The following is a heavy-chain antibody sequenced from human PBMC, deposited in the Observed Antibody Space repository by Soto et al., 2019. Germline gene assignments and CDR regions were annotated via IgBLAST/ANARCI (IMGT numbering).Heavy chain of an antibody. CDR1: GGSISSGDYY. CDR3: EREVVGSRFDP. D-gene: IGHD2-15*01. J-gene: IGHJ5*02. Sequence: TLSLTCTVSGGSISSGDYYWSWIRQPPGKGLEWIGYIYYSGSTYHNPSLKSRVTISVDTSKNQFSLKLSSVTAADTAVYYCEREVVGSRFDPWGQGTQVTVSS. CDR2: IYYSGST. V-gene: IGHV4-30-4*01.